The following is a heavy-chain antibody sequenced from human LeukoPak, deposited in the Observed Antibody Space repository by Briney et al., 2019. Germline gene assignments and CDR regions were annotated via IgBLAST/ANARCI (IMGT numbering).Heavy chain of an antibody. V-gene: IGHV4-31*03. CDR1: GGSINSGPYY. CDR2: IYYSGST. D-gene: IGHD2-8*01. Sequence: SETLSLTCTVSGGSINSGPYYWTWIRQHPGKGLEWIGYIYYSGSTYYNPSLKSRVSISVDTSKTQFSLKLSSVTAADTAVYYCARDLYTTRPDTYYYYLDVWGKGTTVTVSS. CDR3: ARDLYTTRPDTYYYYLDV. J-gene: IGHJ6*03.